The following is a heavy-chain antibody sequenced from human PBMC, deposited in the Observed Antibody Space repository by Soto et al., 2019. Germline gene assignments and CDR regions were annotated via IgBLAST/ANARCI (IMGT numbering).Heavy chain of an antibody. CDR2: IIPTFGTA. J-gene: IGHJ5*02. V-gene: IGHV1-69*01. CDR3: ARGLSRDVDCLLSPFDP. D-gene: IGHD3-9*01. CDR1: GCTFSSYA. Sequence: QVQLVQSVAEVKKPGSSVMVSCKASGCTFSSYAISWVRQAPGQGLEWMGGIIPTFGTANYAQKFPGRVTITADESTSTAYMELISLRSADTAVYYCARGLSRDVDCLLSPFDPWGQGNLVTVSS.